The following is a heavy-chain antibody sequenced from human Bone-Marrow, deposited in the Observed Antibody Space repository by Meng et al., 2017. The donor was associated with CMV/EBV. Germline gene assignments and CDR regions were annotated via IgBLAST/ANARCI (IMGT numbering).Heavy chain of an antibody. CDR1: GFTFSSYE. J-gene: IGHJ3*02. CDR2: ISSSGGTI. V-gene: IGHV3-48*03. CDR3: ARPNTARGYSDAFDI. Sequence: GESLKISCAASGFTFSSYEMNWVRQAPGKGLEWVSYISSSGGTIYYADSVKGRFTISRDNAKNSLYLQMNSLRAEDTAVYYCARPNTARGYSDAFDIWGQGTMVTVSS. D-gene: IGHD5-18*01.